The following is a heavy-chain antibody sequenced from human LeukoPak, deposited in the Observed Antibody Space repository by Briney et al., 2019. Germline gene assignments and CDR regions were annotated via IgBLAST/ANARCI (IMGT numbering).Heavy chain of an antibody. J-gene: IGHJ4*02. D-gene: IGHD2-2*01. Sequence: GGSLRLSCAASGFTFSSYWMHWVRQAPGKGLVWVSRINSDGSSTSYADSVKGRFTISRDNAKNTLYLQMNSLRAEDTAVYYCAKSHCGSFSCSRAEFWGQGTLVTVSS. CDR3: AKSHCGSFSCSRAEF. V-gene: IGHV3-74*01. CDR1: GFTFSSYW. CDR2: INSDGSST.